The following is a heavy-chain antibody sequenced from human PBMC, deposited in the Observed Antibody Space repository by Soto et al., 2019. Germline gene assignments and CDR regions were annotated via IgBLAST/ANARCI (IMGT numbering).Heavy chain of an antibody. V-gene: IGHV4-31*03. Sequence: SETLSLTCTVSGGSISSGGYYWTWIRQHPGKGLEWIGYNYHSGSTNYNPSLKSRVTISVDTSKNQFSLKLSSVTAADTAVYYCARGYCSSTSCYLAPKYNWFDPWGQGTLVTVSS. CDR2: NYHSGST. CDR3: ARGYCSSTSCYLAPKYNWFDP. CDR1: GGSISSGGYY. D-gene: IGHD2-2*01. J-gene: IGHJ5*02.